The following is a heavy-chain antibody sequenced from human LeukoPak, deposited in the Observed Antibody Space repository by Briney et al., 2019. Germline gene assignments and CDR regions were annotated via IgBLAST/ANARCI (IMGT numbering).Heavy chain of an antibody. V-gene: IGHV3-48*04. D-gene: IGHD1-1*01. Sequence: PGRSLRLSCAASGFTFSSYTMNWVRQAPGKGLEWVSYISSSGGTIYYADSVKGRFTISRDNAKNSLYLRMNSPRAEDTAVYYCARVGTSSNYYYMDVWGKGTTVTVSS. CDR3: ARVGTSSNYYYMDV. CDR1: GFTFSSYT. CDR2: ISSSGGTI. J-gene: IGHJ6*03.